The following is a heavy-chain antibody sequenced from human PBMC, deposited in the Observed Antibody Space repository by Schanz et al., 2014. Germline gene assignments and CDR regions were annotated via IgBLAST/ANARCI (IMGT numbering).Heavy chain of an antibody. CDR2: IIPPLRQT. Sequence: QVRLVQSGAEVKKPGSSVKVSCKSSGATFNSYAFGWVRQAPGQGFEWVGSIIPPLRQTRYAQKFEERVIITADTSTTTFYMDLASLTSDDTAVYFCARIIDGDYLYWGQGTLVTVSS. J-gene: IGHJ4*02. V-gene: IGHV1-69*04. CDR3: ARIIDGDYLY. CDR1: GATFNSYA. D-gene: IGHD4-17*01.